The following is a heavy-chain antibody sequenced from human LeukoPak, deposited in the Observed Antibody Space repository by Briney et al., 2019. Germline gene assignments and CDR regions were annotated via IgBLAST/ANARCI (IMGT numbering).Heavy chain of an antibody. V-gene: IGHV3-11*04. J-gene: IGHJ4*02. Sequence: GGSLRLSCAASGFTFSDYYMSWIRQAPGKGLEWVSYISSSGSTIYYADSVKGRFTISRDNAKNSLYLQMNSLRAEDTAVYYCTRDPTQYLRYGYFDYWGQGTLVTVSS. CDR3: TRDPTQYLRYGYFDY. CDR1: GFTFSDYY. D-gene: IGHD4-11*01. CDR2: ISSSGSTI.